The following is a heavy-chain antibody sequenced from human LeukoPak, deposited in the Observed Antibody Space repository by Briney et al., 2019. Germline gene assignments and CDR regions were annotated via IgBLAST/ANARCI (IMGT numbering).Heavy chain of an antibody. CDR3: ARGRRYCSGGSCTTPRLYFDY. CDR2: IKQDGSEK. J-gene: IGHJ4*02. Sequence: GGSLRLSCAASGFTFSSYWMSWVRQALGKGLEWVANIKQDGSEKYYVDSVKGRFTISRDNAKNSLYLQMNSLRAEDTAVYYCARGRRYCSGGSCTTPRLYFDYWGQGTLVTVSS. V-gene: IGHV3-7*03. D-gene: IGHD2-15*01. CDR1: GFTFSSYW.